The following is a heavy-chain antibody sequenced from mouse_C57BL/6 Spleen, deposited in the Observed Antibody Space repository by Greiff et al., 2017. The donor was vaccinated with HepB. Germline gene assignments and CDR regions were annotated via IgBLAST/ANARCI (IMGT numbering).Heavy chain of an antibody. CDR1: GYSITSGYY. CDR2: ISYDGSN. J-gene: IGHJ1*03. D-gene: IGHD2-3*01. V-gene: IGHV3-6*01. CDR3: ARADGYYGYFDV. Sequence: VQLQESGPGLVKPSQSLSLTCSVPGYSITSGYYWNWIRQFPGNKLEWMGYISYDGSNNYNPSLKNRISITRDTSKNQFFLKLNSVTTEDTATYYCARADGYYGYFDVWGTGTTVTVSS.